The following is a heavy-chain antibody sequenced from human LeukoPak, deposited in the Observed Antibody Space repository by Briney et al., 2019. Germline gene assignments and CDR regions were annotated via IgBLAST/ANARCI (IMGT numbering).Heavy chain of an antibody. CDR1: GFTFSSYS. D-gene: IGHD3-22*01. Sequence: GGSLRLSGAASGFTFSSYSMNWVRQAPGKGLEWVSSISSSSSYIYYADSVKGRFTISRDNAKNSLYLQMNSLRAEDTAVYYCAFAMIDDWVYDYWGQGTPVTVSS. CDR2: ISSSSSYI. V-gene: IGHV3-21*01. J-gene: IGHJ4*02. CDR3: AFAMIDDWVYDY.